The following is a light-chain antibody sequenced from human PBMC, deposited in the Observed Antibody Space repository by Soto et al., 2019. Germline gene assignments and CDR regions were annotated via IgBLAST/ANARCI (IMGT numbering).Light chain of an antibody. CDR1: TNDVGGYNY. Sequence: QSVLTQPASVSGSPGQSITISCTGTTNDVGGYNYVSWYQQHPGKAPKLLIFEVSSRPSGVSNRFSGSKSGNTASLTISALQAEDEADYFCHSYSSSTSLPYVFGTGTKLTVL. J-gene: IGLJ1*01. CDR3: HSYSSSTSLPYV. V-gene: IGLV2-14*01. CDR2: EVS.